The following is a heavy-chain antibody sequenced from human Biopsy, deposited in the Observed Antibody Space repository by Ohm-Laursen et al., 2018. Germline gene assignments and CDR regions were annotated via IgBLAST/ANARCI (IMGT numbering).Heavy chain of an antibody. V-gene: IGHV3-23*01. Sequence: SLRLSCAASGFTFSSYAMNWVRQAPGKGLEWVSAITVSADTTYYAGSVRGRFTVSRDNSQNTLYLQMNSLRAEDTAVYYCARDQRGPSLLEAKLTPNYFDYWGRGSLVTVSS. J-gene: IGHJ4*02. CDR1: GFTFSSYA. D-gene: IGHD1-1*01. CDR2: ITVSADTT. CDR3: ARDQRGPSLLEAKLTPNYFDY.